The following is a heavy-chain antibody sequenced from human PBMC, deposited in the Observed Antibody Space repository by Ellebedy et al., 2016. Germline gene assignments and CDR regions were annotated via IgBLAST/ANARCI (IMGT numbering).Heavy chain of an antibody. CDR1: GFSVSSNY. CDR3: GRGNGIFGPEPLDY. D-gene: IGHD1-14*01. CDR2: LYAGGTT. J-gene: IGHJ4*02. Sequence: GGSLRLSCVVSGFSVSSNYLSWVRQAPGKGLEWVSVLYAGGTTFYADSVKGRFTISRDDFKNTLYLQMNSLRAEDTAIYFCGRGNGIFGPEPLDYWGQGTLVTVSS. V-gene: IGHV3-66*01.